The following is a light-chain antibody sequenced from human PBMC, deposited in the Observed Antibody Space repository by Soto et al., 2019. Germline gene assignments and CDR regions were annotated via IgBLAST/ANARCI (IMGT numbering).Light chain of an antibody. V-gene: IGKV3-20*01. CDR3: QIYGSSPLIT. Sequence: EIVLTQSPGTLSLSPGERATLSCRASQSVTSNYLAWYQQKPGQAPRLLIYVASSRAAGIPDRFSGSGSGTDFSLTISRLEREDFAVYYCQIYGSSPLITFGQGTRLEIK. J-gene: IGKJ5*01. CDR2: VAS. CDR1: QSVTSNY.